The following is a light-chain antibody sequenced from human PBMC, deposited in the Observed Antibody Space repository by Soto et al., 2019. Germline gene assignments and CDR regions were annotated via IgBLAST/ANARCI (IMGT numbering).Light chain of an antibody. J-gene: IGKJ2*03. V-gene: IGKV1-5*01. CDR3: QQYNDWSSR. CDR2: DAS. CDR1: QSVTNF. Sequence: DIQMTQSPSTLTASVGDRVTITCRASQSVTNFLAWYQQKPGKAPKLLIYDASTLEDGVPSRFSGSGSGTQFTLTISSVQPDYYATYYCQQYNDWSSRFGQGTKLEIK.